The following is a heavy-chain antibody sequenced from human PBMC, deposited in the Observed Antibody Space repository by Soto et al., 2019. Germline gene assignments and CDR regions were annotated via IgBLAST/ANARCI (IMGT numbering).Heavy chain of an antibody. CDR2: IYYSGST. CDR1: GGSVSSYY. CDR3: ATRAADYDFWSGYYSYYYYMDV. J-gene: IGHJ6*03. Sequence: QVQLQESGPGLVKPSETLSLTCTVSGGSVSSYYWSWIRQPPGKGLEWIGYIYYSGSTNYNPSLKSRVTISVDMSKNQFSLKLSSVTAADTAVYYCATRAADYDFWSGYYSYYYYMDVWGKGTTVTVSS. D-gene: IGHD3-3*01. V-gene: IGHV4-59*08.